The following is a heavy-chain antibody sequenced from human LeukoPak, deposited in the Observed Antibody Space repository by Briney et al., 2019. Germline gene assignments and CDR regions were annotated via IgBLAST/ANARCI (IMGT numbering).Heavy chain of an antibody. CDR1: GYTFTGYY. CDR2: INPNSGGT. Sequence: ASVKVSCKASGYTFTGYYMHWVRQAPGQGREWMGWINPNSGGTNYAQKFQGRITMTRDTSITTAYMELSSLRSDDTAIYYCARDVVVVGGASRSNFYFYMDVWGKGTTVTVFS. CDR3: ARDVVVVGGASRSNFYFYMDV. D-gene: IGHD2-15*01. V-gene: IGHV1-2*02. J-gene: IGHJ6*03.